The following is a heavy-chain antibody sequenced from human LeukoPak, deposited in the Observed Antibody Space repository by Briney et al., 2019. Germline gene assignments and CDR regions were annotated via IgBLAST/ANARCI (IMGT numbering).Heavy chain of an antibody. V-gene: IGHV4-4*07. CDR2: FYTSGTN. J-gene: IGHJ4*02. CDR3: ARDLAIDSGSPQYFDY. Sequence: SDTLSLTCTVSGGSISSNYWSWIRQPAGKGLEWSGRFYTSGTNVYNPSLKSRVTISVEKSTNQFSLNLTPVTAADAARYYCARDLAIDSGSPQYFDYWGEGTLVTVSS. D-gene: IGHD1-26*01. CDR1: GGSISSNY.